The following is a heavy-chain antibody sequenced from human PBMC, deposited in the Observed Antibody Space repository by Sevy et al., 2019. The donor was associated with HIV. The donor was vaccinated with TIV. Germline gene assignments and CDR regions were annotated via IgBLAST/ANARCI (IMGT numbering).Heavy chain of an antibody. Sequence: GGSLRLSCAASGFTFSSYAMHWVRQAPGKGLEWVAVISYDGSNKYYADSVKGRFTISRDNSKNTLYLQMNSLRAEDTAVYYCARDAGNGDHGFYAFDIWGQGTMVTVSS. J-gene: IGHJ3*02. V-gene: IGHV3-30-3*01. CDR1: GFTFSSYA. D-gene: IGHD4-17*01. CDR3: ARDAGNGDHGFYAFDI. CDR2: ISYDGSNK.